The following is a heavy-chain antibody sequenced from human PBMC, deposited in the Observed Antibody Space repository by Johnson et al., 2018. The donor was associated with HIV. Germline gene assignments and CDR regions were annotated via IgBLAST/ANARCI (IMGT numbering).Heavy chain of an antibody. CDR2: IWFDGSNK. J-gene: IGHJ3*02. V-gene: IGHV3-33*01. D-gene: IGHD5-12*01. CDR1: GFTFSNYG. CDR3: ARDRRVATITYGFDI. Sequence: QVLLLESGGGGVQPGRSLRLSCAASGFTFSNYGMHWVRQAPGKGLEWVAVIWFDGSNKYYADSVKGRFTISRDNSKNTVFLQMNRLRAEDTALYYCARDRRVATITYGFDIWGQGTMVTVSS.